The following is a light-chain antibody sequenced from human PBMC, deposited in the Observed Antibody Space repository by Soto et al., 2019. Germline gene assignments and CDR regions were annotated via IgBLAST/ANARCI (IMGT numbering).Light chain of an antibody. J-gene: IGKJ1*01. CDR3: QQYNTYSTWT. CDR1: QSINFY. CDR2: NAS. Sequence: DIQMTQSPSTLSASVGDRVTITCRASQSINFYLAWYQQRPGKAPKVLIWNASSLQRGVPSRFSGSGSGTEFTLTISSLQPDDFATYYCQQYNTYSTWTFGQGPKVEIK. V-gene: IGKV1-5*01.